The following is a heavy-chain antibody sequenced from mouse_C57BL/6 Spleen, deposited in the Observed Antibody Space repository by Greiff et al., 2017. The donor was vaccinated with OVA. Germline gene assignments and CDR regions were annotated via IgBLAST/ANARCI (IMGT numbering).Heavy chain of an antibody. D-gene: IGHD1-1*01. J-gene: IGHJ4*01. CDR2: INPSTGGT. CDR1: GYSITGYY. CDR3: ASSTVGYAMDY. Sequence: EVQLQESGPELVKPGASVKISCKASGYSITGYYMNWVKQSPEKSLEWIGEINPSTGGTTYNQKFKAKATLTVDKSSSTAYMQLKSLTSEDSAVYYCASSTVGYAMDYWGQGTSVTVSS. V-gene: IGHV1-42*01.